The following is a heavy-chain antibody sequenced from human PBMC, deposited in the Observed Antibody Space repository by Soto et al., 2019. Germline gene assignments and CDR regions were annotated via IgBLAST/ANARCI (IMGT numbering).Heavy chain of an antibody. D-gene: IGHD3-10*01. CDR3: ARGLLWFWELFDY. Sequence: QVQLQQWGAGLLKPSETLSLTCAVYGGSFSGYYWSWIRQPPGKGLEWSGEINHSGSTNYNPPLNSRVTISVDTYKNQFSLKLSSVTAADTAVYYCARGLLWFWELFDYWGQGTLVTVSS. CDR1: GGSFSGYY. CDR2: INHSGST. V-gene: IGHV4-34*01. J-gene: IGHJ4*02.